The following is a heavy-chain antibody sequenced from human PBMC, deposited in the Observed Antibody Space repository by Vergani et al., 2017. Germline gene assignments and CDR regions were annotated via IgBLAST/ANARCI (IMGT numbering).Heavy chain of an antibody. V-gene: IGHV4-39*01. CDR3: ARHSGTTSYFYY. CDR2: ISYSGST. CDR1: GGSISSSSYY. Sequence: QLQLQESGPGLVKPSETLSLTCTVSGGSISSSSYYWGWIRQPPGKGLEWIGSISYSGSTYYNPSLKCRVTISVDTTKNQFSLKLSSVTAADTAVYYCARHSGTTSYFYYWGQGPLVTVSS. J-gene: IGHJ4*02. D-gene: IGHD1-7*01.